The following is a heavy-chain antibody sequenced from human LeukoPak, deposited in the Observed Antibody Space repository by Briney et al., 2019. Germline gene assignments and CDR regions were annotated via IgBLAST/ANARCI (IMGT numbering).Heavy chain of an antibody. CDR3: ARGLSYYDSSGYPN. D-gene: IGHD3-22*01. Sequence: PSETLSLTCAVYGGSFSLYSWSWIRQPPGKGLEWIGEINHSGSTNYNPSLKSRVTISVDTSKKQFSLKLSSVTAADTAVYYCARGLSYYDSSGYPNWGQGTLVTVSS. CDR1: GGSFSLYS. CDR2: INHSGST. V-gene: IGHV4-34*01. J-gene: IGHJ4*02.